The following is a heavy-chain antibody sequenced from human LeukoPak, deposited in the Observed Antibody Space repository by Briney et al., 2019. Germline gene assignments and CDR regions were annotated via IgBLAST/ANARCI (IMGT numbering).Heavy chain of an antibody. Sequence: GASVKVSCKASGYPFTSYGIGWVRQATGQGLEWMGWMNPNSGNTGYAQKFQGRVTMTRNTSISTAYMELSSLRSEDTAVYYCARYYYDSSGYYYGFDYWGQGTLVTVSS. D-gene: IGHD3-22*01. CDR2: MNPNSGNT. CDR3: ARYYYDSSGYYYGFDY. J-gene: IGHJ4*02. V-gene: IGHV1-8*02. CDR1: GYPFTSYG.